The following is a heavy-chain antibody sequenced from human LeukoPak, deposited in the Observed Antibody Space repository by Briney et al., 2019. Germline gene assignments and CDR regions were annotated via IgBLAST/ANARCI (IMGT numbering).Heavy chain of an antibody. Sequence: GGSLRLSCAASGFTFSSYAMSWVRQAPGKGLEWVSAISGSGGSTYYADSVKGRFTISRDNSKNTLYLQMNSLRAEDTAVYYCAKDQYYDSRSSGAFDIWGRGTMVTVSS. CDR1: GFTFSSYA. V-gene: IGHV3-23*01. CDR2: ISGSGGST. D-gene: IGHD3-22*01. J-gene: IGHJ3*02. CDR3: AKDQYYDSRSSGAFDI.